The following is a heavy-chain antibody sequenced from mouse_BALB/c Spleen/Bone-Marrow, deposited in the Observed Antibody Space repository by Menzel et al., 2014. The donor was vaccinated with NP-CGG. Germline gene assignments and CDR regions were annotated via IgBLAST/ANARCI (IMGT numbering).Heavy chain of an antibody. CDR1: GFNIKDTY. V-gene: IGHV14-3*02. Sequence: VQLQQSGAELAKPGASVKLSCTASGFNIKDTYIHWVKQRPEQGLEWIGRIYPANGNTKYGPKFQGRATLTTDTSSNRASLQLSTLTSEDTAVYGCGRSGDGPFAYWGQGTLVTVSA. CDR3: GRSGDGPFAY. J-gene: IGHJ3*01. D-gene: IGHD2-3*01. CDR2: IYPANGNT.